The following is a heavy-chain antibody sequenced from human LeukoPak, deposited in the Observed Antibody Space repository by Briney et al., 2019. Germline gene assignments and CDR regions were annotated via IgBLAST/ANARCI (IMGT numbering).Heavy chain of an antibody. J-gene: IGHJ4*02. D-gene: IGHD2-15*01. Sequence: PSETLSLTCAVYGGSFSGYYWSWIRQPPGKGLEWIGEINHSGSTNYNPSLKSRVTISVDTSKNQFSLKLSSVTAADTAVYYCAKDRGSARPSKYYFDHWGQGTLVTVSS. CDR3: AKDRGSARPSKYYFDH. CDR1: GGSFSGYY. V-gene: IGHV4-34*01. CDR2: INHSGST.